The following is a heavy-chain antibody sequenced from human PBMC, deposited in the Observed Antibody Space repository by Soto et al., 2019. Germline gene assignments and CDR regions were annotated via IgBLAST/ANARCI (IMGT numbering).Heavy chain of an antibody. J-gene: IGHJ4*02. CDR3: AKIYSASWYAGVDY. D-gene: IGHD6-13*01. CDR2: ISGSGDIT. CDR1: GFTFGTYA. V-gene: IGHV3-23*01. Sequence: GESLKISCAASGFTFGTYAMSWVRQAPGKGLDWVSVISGSGDITYYADSVRGRFTISRDNSKNTLYLQMNSLRAEDTAIYYCAKIYSASWYAGVDYWGQGTLVTVSS.